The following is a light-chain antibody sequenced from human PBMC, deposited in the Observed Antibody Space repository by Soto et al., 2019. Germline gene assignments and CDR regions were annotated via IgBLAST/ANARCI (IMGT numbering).Light chain of an antibody. Sequence: EIVLTQSPGTLSLSPGERATLSCRASQSVSSSYLAWYQQTPGQAPRLLVYDTSYRANGVPDRFSGSGSGTDFTLTISRLEPEDSAVYYCQQYDSSPWTFGQGTKVDIK. J-gene: IGKJ1*01. V-gene: IGKV3-20*01. CDR3: QQYDSSPWT. CDR2: DTS. CDR1: QSVSSSY.